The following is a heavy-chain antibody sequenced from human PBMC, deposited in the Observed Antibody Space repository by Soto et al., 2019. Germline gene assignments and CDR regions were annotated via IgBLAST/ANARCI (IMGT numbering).Heavy chain of an antibody. V-gene: IGHV1-46*04. Sequence: QVQLVQSGAEVKKPGASVKLSCTASGYTFTYHYMHWVRRAPGQGLEWLGIISPSGDSAAYAPKLAGRVTMTPDTSTSTVYLELRSLSSEDTAIYYCARDDWRKLDHWGLGTLVTVSS. CDR2: ISPSGDSA. CDR3: ARDDWRKLDH. CDR1: GYTFTYHY. D-gene: IGHD3-9*01. J-gene: IGHJ4*02.